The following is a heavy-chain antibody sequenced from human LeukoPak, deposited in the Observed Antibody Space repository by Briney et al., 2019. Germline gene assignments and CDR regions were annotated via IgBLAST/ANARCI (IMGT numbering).Heavy chain of an antibody. CDR2: IRSKAYGGTT. J-gene: IGHJ4*02. Sequence: PGGSLRLSCTASGFTFGDYVMSWVRQAPGKGLEWVGFIRSKAYGGTTKNAASVKGRFTISRDDSRSIAYLQMNSLRAEDTAVYYCAKDQYYYDSSGYYHPGYFDYWGQGTLVTVSS. CDR3: AKDQYYYDSSGYYHPGYFDY. V-gene: IGHV3-49*04. CDR1: GFTFGDYV. D-gene: IGHD3-22*01.